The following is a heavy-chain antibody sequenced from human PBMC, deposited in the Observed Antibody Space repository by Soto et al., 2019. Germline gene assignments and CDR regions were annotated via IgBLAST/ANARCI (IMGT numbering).Heavy chain of an antibody. J-gene: IGHJ3*02. CDR1: GFSFSSFA. V-gene: IGHV3-23*01. CDR3: AKAFDFWSGYYPHDAFDI. Sequence: GSLRLSCAASGFSFSSFAMNWVRQAPGKGLEWVSIISGSADSTFYADSVKGRFTISRDNSKNTLYLQMNSLRAEDTAVYYCAKAFDFWSGYYPHDAFDIWGQGTMVTVSS. D-gene: IGHD3-3*01. CDR2: ISGSADST.